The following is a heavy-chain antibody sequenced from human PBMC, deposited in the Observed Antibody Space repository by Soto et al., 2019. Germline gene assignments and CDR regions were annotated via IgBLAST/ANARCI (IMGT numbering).Heavy chain of an antibody. CDR1: GYTFTDYY. CDR2: MNPKSGGA. Sequence: VSVKVSCKTSGYTFTDYYTHWVRQAPGQGLEWMGWMNPKSGGAYFAQKFQGRVTLTRDTSIGTAYIEVNSLTSDDTAVYFCTRENIENSDGLCDAFDIWGQGTTVTVSS. J-gene: IGHJ3*02. V-gene: IGHV1-2*02. CDR3: TRENIENSDGLCDAFDI. D-gene: IGHD5-18*01.